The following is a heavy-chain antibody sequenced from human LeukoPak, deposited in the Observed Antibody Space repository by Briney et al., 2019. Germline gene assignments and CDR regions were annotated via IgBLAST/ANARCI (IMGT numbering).Heavy chain of an antibody. V-gene: IGHV3-21*01. CDR2: ISPKSDFI. D-gene: IGHD2-2*01. Sequence: GGSLKLSCASSGFSFNYYDMNWVRQALGKGLEWVSSISPKSDFIYYSDSVRGRFTISRDNAENSLYLQMNSLRAEDTAVYYCAGADCSSSTCYLRRSWFDPWGQGTLVTVSS. CDR1: GFSFNYYD. J-gene: IGHJ5*02. CDR3: AGADCSSSTCYLRRSWFDP.